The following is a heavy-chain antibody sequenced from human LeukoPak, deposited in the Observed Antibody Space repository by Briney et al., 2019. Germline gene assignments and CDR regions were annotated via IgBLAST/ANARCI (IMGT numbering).Heavy chain of an antibody. CDR3: VKRTVNSPFDF. J-gene: IGHJ4*02. D-gene: IGHD4-23*01. Sequence: GGSLRLSCAASGFTLSSFAMNWVRQAPGKGLEWVSAISVSGGSTFYADSVKGRFTISRDNSENTLYLQMNSLRAAATAVYYYVKRTVNSPFDFWGQGTLLTVSS. CDR1: GFTLSSFA. CDR2: ISVSGGST. V-gene: IGHV3-23*01.